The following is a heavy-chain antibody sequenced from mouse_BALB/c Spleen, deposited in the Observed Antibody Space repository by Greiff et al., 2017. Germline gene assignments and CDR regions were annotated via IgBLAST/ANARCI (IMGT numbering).Heavy chain of an antibody. V-gene: IGHV1S81*02. D-gene: IGHD3-1*01. CDR1: GYAFTSYY. J-gene: IGHJ3*01. CDR2: INPSNGGT. CDR3: TRSQLGLPFAY. Sequence: VQLQQSGAELVKPGASVKLSCKASGYAFTSYYMYWVKQRPGQGLEWIGEINPSNGGTNFNEKFKSKATLTVDKSSSTAYMQLSSLTSEDSAVYYCTRSQLGLPFAYWGQGTLVTVSA.